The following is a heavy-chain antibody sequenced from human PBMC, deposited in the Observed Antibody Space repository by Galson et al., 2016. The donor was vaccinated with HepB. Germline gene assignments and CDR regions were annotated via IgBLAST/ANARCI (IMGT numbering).Heavy chain of an antibody. CDR3: ARAARSGYSVFDY. CDR2: IDYSGST. D-gene: IGHD3-22*01. Sequence: TLSLTCTVSGGSISSIHYYWSWIRQHPVEGLEWIGHIDYSGSTYYNPSLKSGVTISRDTSKSQFFLKLSSVTAADTAVYYCARAARSGYSVFDYWGQGTLVTVSS. V-gene: IGHV4-31*03. J-gene: IGHJ4*02. CDR1: GGSISSIHYY.